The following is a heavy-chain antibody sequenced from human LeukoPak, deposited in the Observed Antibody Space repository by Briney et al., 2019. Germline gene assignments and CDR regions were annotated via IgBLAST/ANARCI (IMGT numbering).Heavy chain of an antibody. Sequence: SETLSLTCTVSGGSISSYYWSWIRQPPGKGLEWIGYISYSGSTNYNPSLKSRVTISVDTSKNQFCLKLSSVTAADTTVYYCAKYVWGSYPTFEDYWGQGTLVTVSS. CDR1: GGSISSYY. CDR2: ISYSGST. D-gene: IGHD3-16*02. J-gene: IGHJ4*02. V-gene: IGHV4-59*01. CDR3: AKYVWGSYPTFEDY.